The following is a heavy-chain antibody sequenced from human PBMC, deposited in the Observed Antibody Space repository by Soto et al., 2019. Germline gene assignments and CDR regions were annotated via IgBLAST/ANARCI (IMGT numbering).Heavy chain of an antibody. J-gene: IGHJ4*02. CDR1: GFTFSDYY. Sequence: GGSLILSCAASGFTFSDYYMNWIRQAPGKGLEWVSYISGSGSTLYYADSVKGRFTISRDNSKNTLYLQMNSLRAEDTAVYYCAMSHFQEEDLNDYWGQGTLVTVSS. CDR2: ISGSGSTL. V-gene: IGHV3-11*01. CDR3: AMSHFQEEDLNDY.